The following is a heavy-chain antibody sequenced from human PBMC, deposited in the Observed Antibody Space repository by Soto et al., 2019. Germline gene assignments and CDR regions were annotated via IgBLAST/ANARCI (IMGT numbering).Heavy chain of an antibody. CDR3: AKAVEPLTVRYCMDV. V-gene: IGHV3-23*01. J-gene: IGHJ6*02. D-gene: IGHD1-1*01. CDR1: GFTFSSYA. CDR2: ISGSGGST. Sequence: EVQLLASGGGLVQPGGSLRLSCAASGFTFSSYAMSWFRQAPGKGLEWVSAISGSGGSTYYADSVKGRFTISRDNSKNTRYLQSNSLRDEDTAVYYCAKAVEPLTVRYCMDVWGQGTTVTVAS.